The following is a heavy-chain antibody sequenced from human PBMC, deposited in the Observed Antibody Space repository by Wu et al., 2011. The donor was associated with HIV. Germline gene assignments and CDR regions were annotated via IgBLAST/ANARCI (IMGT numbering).Heavy chain of an antibody. CDR3: ARRWGLCSSTSCCANNWFDP. CDR2: INPNSGGT. J-gene: IGHJ5*02. CDR1: GYTFTGYY. V-gene: IGHV1-2*02. D-gene: IGHD2-2*01. Sequence: QVQLVQSGAEVKKPGASVKVSCKTSGYTFTGYYIHWVRQAPGQGLEWMGWINPNSGGTNYAQKFQGRVTMTRDTSISTAYMELSRLRSDDTAVYYCARRWGLCSSTSCCANNWFDPWGQGTLVTVSS.